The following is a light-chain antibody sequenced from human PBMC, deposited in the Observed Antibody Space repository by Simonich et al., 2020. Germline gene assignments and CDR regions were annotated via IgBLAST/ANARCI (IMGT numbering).Light chain of an antibody. J-gene: IGKJ2*01. CDR3: QPYGSSPYT. Sequence: EIVLTQSPGTLSLSPGERATLSCRASQSVSSSYLAWSQQKPGQAPRLLICGGSSRATGIRDRFSGSWSGTDFTLTISRMEPEDFAVYYCQPYGSSPYTFGQGTKLEIK. CDR2: GGS. V-gene: IGKV3-20*01. CDR1: QSVSSSY.